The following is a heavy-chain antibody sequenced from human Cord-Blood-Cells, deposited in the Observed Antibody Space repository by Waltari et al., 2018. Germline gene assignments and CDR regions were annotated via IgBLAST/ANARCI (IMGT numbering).Heavy chain of an antibody. Sequence: QVQLQESGPGLVKPSQTLSLTCTVSGGSISSGDYYWSWIRQPPGKGLEWIGYIYYSGSTSYNPSLKSRVTISVDTSKNQFSLKLSSVTAADTAVYYCFSSSSYERYAFDIWGQGTMVTVSS. V-gene: IGHV4-30-4*01. D-gene: IGHD6-6*01. J-gene: IGHJ3*02. CDR3: FSSSSYERYAFDI. CDR2: IYYSGST. CDR1: GGSISSGDYY.